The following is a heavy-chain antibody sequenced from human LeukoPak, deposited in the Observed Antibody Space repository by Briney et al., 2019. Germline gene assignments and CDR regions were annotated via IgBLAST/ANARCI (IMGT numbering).Heavy chain of an antibody. V-gene: IGHV3-30-3*01. J-gene: IGHJ3*02. D-gene: IGHD6-13*01. CDR3: ARETSSRSPAGRAFDI. Sequence: SGGSLRLSCAASGFTFSSYAMHWVRQAPGKGLEWVAVISYDGSNKYYADSVKGRFTISRDNSKNTLYLQMNSLRAEDTAVYYCARETSSRSPAGRAFDIWGQGTMVTVSS. CDR2: ISYDGSNK. CDR1: GFTFSSYA.